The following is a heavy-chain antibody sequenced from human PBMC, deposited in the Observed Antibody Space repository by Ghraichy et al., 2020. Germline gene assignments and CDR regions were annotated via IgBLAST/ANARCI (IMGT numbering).Heavy chain of an antibody. D-gene: IGHD6-19*01. V-gene: IGHV1-18*01. CDR2: ISGYNGDT. CDR1: GYTFTNHG. CDR3: ARDPSNTRGRYQWLDS. Sequence: GESLNISCKASGYTFTNHGISWVRQAPGQGLEWMGWISGYNGDTKYAQNVQGRLTMTTDKSTSTAYMELRSLRSDDTAIYYCARDPSNTRGRYQWLDSWGQGTLVTVSS. J-gene: IGHJ5*01.